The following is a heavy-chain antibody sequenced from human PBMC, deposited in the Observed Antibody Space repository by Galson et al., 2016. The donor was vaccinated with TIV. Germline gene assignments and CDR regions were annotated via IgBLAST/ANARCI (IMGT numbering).Heavy chain of an antibody. CDR1: GGIFSTYA. CDR2: LISMFGTP. D-gene: IGHD6-19*01. V-gene: IGHV1-69*13. CDR3: AGLSGWLRSLDCYYYGMDV. Sequence: SVKVSCKASGGIFSTYAITWVRQAPGQGLEWMGRLISMFGTPNYAQKFQGRVTITADESRSTAYMELSSLRSEDTAVYYCAGLSGWLRSLDCYYYGMDVWGQGTTVTVSS. J-gene: IGHJ6*02.